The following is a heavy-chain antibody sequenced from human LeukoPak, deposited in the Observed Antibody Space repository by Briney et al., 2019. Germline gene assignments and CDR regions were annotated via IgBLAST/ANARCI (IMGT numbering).Heavy chain of an antibody. CDR2: IYWNDDK. CDR1: GFSLSTSGVG. CDR3: AHRFGQWAGFDIYFQH. J-gene: IGHJ1*01. Sequence: SGPTLVNPTQTLTLTCTFSGFSLSTSGVGVGWIRQPPGKALEWLALIYWNDDKRYSPSLKSRLTITKDTSKNQVVLTMTNMDPVDTATYYCAHRFGQWAGFDIYFQHWGQGTLVTVSS. V-gene: IGHV2-5*01. D-gene: IGHD3/OR15-3a*01.